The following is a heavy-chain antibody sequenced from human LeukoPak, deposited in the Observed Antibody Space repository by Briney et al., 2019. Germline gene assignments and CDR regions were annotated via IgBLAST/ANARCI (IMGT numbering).Heavy chain of an antibody. J-gene: IGHJ4*02. V-gene: IGHV4-39*07. CDR1: GGSISSSSYY. CDR3: ARGYSTSWTYYFDY. CDR2: IYYSGST. D-gene: IGHD6-13*01. Sequence: SETLSLTCTVSGGSISSSSYYWGWIRQPPGEGLEWIGSIYYSGSTYYNPSLKSRVTISVDTSKNQFSLKMNSVTAADTAVYYCARGYSTSWTYYFDYWGQGALVTVSS.